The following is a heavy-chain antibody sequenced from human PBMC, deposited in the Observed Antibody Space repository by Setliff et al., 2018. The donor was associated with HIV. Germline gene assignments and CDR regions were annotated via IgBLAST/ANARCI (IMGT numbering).Heavy chain of an antibody. CDR1: GDSVSSRSYY. CDR3: ARGVRDNSGWSSYYFDY. Sequence: SETLSLTCTVSGDSVSSRSYYWSWIRQPPGKGLEWIGYIYYSGSTNYNPSLKSRVTISVDTSKNHFSLKLRSVTAANTAVYYCARGVRDNSGWSSYYFDYWGQGTLVTVSS. CDR2: IYYSGST. V-gene: IGHV4-61*03. J-gene: IGHJ4*02. D-gene: IGHD6-19*01.